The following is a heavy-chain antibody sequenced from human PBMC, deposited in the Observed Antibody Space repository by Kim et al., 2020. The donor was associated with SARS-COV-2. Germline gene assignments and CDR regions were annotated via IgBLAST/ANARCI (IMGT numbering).Heavy chain of an antibody. CDR1: GYTFTSYY. CDR2: INPSGGST. V-gene: IGHV1-46*01. D-gene: IGHD2-2*02. Sequence: ASVKVSCKASGYTFTSYYMHWVRQAPGQGLEWMGIINPSGGSTSYAQKFQGRVTMTRDTSTSTVYMELSSLRSEDTAVYYCARDRGALGGGSVQLLYILDYWGQGTLVTVSS. J-gene: IGHJ4*02. CDR3: ARDRGALGGGSVQLLYILDY.